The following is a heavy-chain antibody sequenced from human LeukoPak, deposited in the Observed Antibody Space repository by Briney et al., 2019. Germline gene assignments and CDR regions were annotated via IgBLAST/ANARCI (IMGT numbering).Heavy chain of an antibody. J-gene: IGHJ4*02. CDR2: IYTSGST. D-gene: IGHD6-13*01. V-gene: IGHV4-4*09. CDR1: GGSISSYY. CDR3: ARSLAAPDY. Sequence: SETLSLTCTVSGGSISSYYWSWIRQPPGKGLEWIGYIYTSGSTNYNPSLKSRVTISVDTSKNQFSLKLSSVTAADTAVYYCARSLAAPDYWGQGTLVTVSS.